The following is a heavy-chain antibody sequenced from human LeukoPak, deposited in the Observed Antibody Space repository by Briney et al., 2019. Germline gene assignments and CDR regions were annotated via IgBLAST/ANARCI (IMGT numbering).Heavy chain of an antibody. Sequence: ASVKVSCKASGYTFTDYYIHWMRQAPGQGLEWGGWINPSGGSTSYAQKFQGSVTMTRDTSTSTVYMELSSLRSEDTAVYYCASSVDTAMAHTPNWFDPWGQGTLVTVSS. V-gene: IGHV1-46*01. CDR2: INPSGGST. CDR1: GYTFTDYY. CDR3: ASSVDTAMAHTPNWFDP. D-gene: IGHD5-18*01. J-gene: IGHJ5*02.